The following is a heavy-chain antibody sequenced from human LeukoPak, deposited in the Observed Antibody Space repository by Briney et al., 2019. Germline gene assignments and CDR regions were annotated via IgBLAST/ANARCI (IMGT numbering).Heavy chain of an antibody. V-gene: IGHV3-15*01. Sequence: PGGSLRLSCAASGFTFSSYSMNWVRQAPGKGLEWVGRIKTKRDGGTIDYAAPVKGRFTISGDESKDTVYLEMNELKTEDTAVYYCTRVQGGTYNTFDIWGQGTVVTVSS. CDR2: IKTKRDGGTI. J-gene: IGHJ3*02. CDR3: TRVQGGTYNTFDI. CDR1: GFTFSSYS. D-gene: IGHD3-10*01.